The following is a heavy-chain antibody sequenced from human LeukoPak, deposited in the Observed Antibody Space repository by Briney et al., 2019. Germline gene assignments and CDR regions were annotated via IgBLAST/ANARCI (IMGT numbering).Heavy chain of an antibody. J-gene: IGHJ4*02. CDR2: IYHSGST. CDR3: ARGQWFRAF. CDR1: GGSISSSNW. Sequence: SGTLSLTCVVSGGSISSSNWWTWVRQPPGKGLEWIGDIYHSGSTKYNSSLEGRVTMSVDNSKNQISLILYSVTAADSAVYYCARGQWFRAFWSRGTPVTVSS. D-gene: IGHD3-10*01. V-gene: IGHV4-4*02.